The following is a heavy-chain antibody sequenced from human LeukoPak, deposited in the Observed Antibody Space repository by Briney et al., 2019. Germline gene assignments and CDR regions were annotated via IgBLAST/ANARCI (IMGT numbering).Heavy chain of an antibody. Sequence: SQTLSLTCTVSGGSITSGAYYWSWIRQHPGKGLEWIGYIHYSGSTYYNPSLKSRVTISVDTSKNQFSLKLSSVAAADTAVYCCARRTPAAAGWFDPWGQGTLVTVSS. CDR1: GGSITSGAYY. CDR2: IHYSGST. D-gene: IGHD2-15*01. V-gene: IGHV4-31*03. J-gene: IGHJ5*02. CDR3: ARRTPAAAGWFDP.